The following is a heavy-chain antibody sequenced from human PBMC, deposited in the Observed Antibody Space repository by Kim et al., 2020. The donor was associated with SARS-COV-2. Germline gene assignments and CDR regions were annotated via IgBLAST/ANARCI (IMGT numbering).Heavy chain of an antibody. V-gene: IGHV1-69*04. CDR2: IIPILGIA. Sequence: SVKVSCKASGGTFSSYAISWVRQAPGQGLEWMGRIIPILGIANYAQKFQGRVTITADKSTSTAYMELSSLRSEDTAVYYCARDDILTGYYLPYFDYWGQGTLVTVSS. J-gene: IGHJ4*02. CDR3: ARDDILTGYYLPYFDY. CDR1: GGTFSSYA. D-gene: IGHD3-9*01.